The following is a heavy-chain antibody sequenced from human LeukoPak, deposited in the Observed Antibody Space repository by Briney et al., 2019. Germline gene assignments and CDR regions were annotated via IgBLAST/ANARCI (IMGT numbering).Heavy chain of an antibody. CDR2: MQSTGNS. D-gene: IGHD3-16*01. CDR1: GGSISTYH. J-gene: IGHJ4*02. Sequence: SETLSLTCSVSGGSISTYHWNWIRKPPGKGLEWIGYMQSTGNSKYSPSLKSRVAIFVDTSKNQVVLNLNSVTAADTAVYYCARDKQHSYVRYFDHWGQGMLVTVSS. CDR3: ARDKQHSYVRYFDH. V-gene: IGHV4-59*01.